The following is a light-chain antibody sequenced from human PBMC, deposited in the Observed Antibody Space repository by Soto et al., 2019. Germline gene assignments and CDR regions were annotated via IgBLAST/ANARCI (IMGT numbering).Light chain of an antibody. CDR1: QSVDSSF. V-gene: IGKV3-20*01. Sequence: EIVLTQSPGSLSLSPGERRTLSCRASQSVDSSFFAWYQQKPDQAPRLLIYGASNRATGIPDRFSGSGSGTDFTLTISRLEPEDFAVYYCQQYVSSVTFGQGTKVEIK. CDR3: QQYVSSVT. CDR2: GAS. J-gene: IGKJ1*01.